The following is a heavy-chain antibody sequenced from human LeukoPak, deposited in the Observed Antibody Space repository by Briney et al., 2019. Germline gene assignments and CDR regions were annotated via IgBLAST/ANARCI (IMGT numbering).Heavy chain of an antibody. CDR3: ARDVKITFGGVYGMDV. CDR1: GGTFSSYA. D-gene: IGHD3-16*01. J-gene: IGHJ6*02. Sequence: SVKVSCKASGGTFSSYAISWVRQAPGQGLEWMGRIIPILGIANYAQKSQGRVTITADKSTSTAYMELSSLRSEDTAVYYCARDVKITFGGVYGMDVWGQGTTVTVSS. V-gene: IGHV1-69*04. CDR2: IIPILGIA.